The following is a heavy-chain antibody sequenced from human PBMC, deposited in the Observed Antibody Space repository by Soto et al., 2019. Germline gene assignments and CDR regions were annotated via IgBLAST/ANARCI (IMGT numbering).Heavy chain of an antibody. CDR3: ARYRREAVAGYTLDN. V-gene: IGHV4-59*01. J-gene: IGHJ4*02. Sequence: PSETLSLTCTVSGGSISSNYWTWIRQPPGKGLEWIGYVYNSGSTNYNPSLKSRVTISEDTSKSQFSLKVDSMTAADTAVYYCARYRREAVAGYTLDNWGQGILVTVSS. CDR1: GGSISSNY. D-gene: IGHD6-13*01. CDR2: VYNSGST.